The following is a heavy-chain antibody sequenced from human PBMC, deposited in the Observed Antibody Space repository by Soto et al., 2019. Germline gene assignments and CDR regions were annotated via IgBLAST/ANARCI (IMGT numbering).Heavy chain of an antibody. CDR2: IYSGGST. CDR1: GFTVSSNY. CDR3: ARDRRVAAAGVLTYYYGMDV. J-gene: IGHJ6*02. Sequence: GGSLRLSCAASGFTVSSNYMSWVRQAPGKGLEWVSVIYSGGSTYYADSVKGRFTISRHNSKNTLYLQMNSLRAEDTAVYYCARDRRVAAAGVLTYYYGMDVWGQGTTVTVSS. V-gene: IGHV3-53*04. D-gene: IGHD6-13*01.